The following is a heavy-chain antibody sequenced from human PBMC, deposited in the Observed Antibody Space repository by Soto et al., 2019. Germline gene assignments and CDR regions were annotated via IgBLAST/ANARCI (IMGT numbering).Heavy chain of an antibody. Sequence: PGGSLRLSCAASGFSFSDYYMTWIRQAPGKGLEWISYISISGTTIVYADSVRGRFTVSRDNAKTSLYLQMNSLRVEDTAVYDCARGRGGRSQDWGQGTLVTVSS. CDR2: ISISGTTI. CDR1: GFSFSDYY. D-gene: IGHD3-10*01. V-gene: IGHV3-11*01. J-gene: IGHJ4*02. CDR3: ARGRGGRSQD.